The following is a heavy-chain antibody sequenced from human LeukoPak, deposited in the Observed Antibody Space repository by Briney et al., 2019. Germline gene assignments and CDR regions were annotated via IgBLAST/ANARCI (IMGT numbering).Heavy chain of an antibody. CDR1: GFTFSSYS. D-gene: IGHD3-22*01. Sequence: GGSLRLSCAASGFTFSSYSMNWVRQAPGKGLEWVSSISSSSYIYYADSVKGRFTISRDNAKNSLYLQMNSLRAEDTAVYYCARDLYYYDSSGYNPLGYWGQGTLVTVSS. V-gene: IGHV3-21*01. CDR3: ARDLYYYDSSGYNPLGY. CDR2: ISSSSYI. J-gene: IGHJ4*02.